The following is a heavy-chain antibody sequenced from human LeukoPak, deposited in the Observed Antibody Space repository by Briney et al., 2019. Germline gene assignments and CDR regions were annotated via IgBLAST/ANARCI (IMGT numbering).Heavy chain of an antibody. J-gene: IGHJ4*02. CDR2: ISYDSAIK. D-gene: IGHD2-15*01. Sequence: PGGSLRLSCAASGFTFSIDSMNWVRQAPGKGREWISYISYDSAIKYYADSVRGRFTISRDNAKNSLSLQMHSLRAEDTAVYYCVRDNPRCCGVVPVKIDDFWGQGTLVTVSS. CDR3: VRDNPRCCGVVPVKIDDF. V-gene: IGHV3-48*01. CDR1: GFTFSIDS.